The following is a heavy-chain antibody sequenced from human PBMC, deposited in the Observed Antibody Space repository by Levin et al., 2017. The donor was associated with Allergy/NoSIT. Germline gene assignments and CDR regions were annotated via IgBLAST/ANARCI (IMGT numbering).Heavy chain of an antibody. J-gene: IGHJ3*01. Sequence: GGSLRLSCAASGFTSTFTFSNYGVSWVRQAPGKGLEWVSGISSSGQNTYYADSVKGRFTVSRDNSRNILSLHMNALTVADTAVYYCATWLTSIWFSPFDVWGPGTTVTVSS. D-gene: IGHD6-13*01. CDR2: ISSSGQNT. CDR1: GFTSTFTFSNYG. V-gene: IGHV3-23*01. CDR3: ATWLTSIWFSPFDV.